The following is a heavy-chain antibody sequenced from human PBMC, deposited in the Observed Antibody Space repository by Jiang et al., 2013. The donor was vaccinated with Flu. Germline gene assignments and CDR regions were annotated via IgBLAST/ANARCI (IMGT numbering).Heavy chain of an antibody. D-gene: IGHD3-10*01. CDR3: ARALITMVRGVIIRESYYYYGMDV. CDR1: GYTFTSYA. CDR2: INAGNGNT. J-gene: IGHJ6*04. Sequence: SGAEVKKPGASVKVSCKASGYTFTSYAMHWVRQAPGQRLEWMGWINAGNGNTKYSQKFQGRVTITRDTSASTAYMELSSLRSEDTAVYYCARALITMVRGVIIRESYYYYGMDVWGKGTTVTVSS. V-gene: IGHV1-3*01.